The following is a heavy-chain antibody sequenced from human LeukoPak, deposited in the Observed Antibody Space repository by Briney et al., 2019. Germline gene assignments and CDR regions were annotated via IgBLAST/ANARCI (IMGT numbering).Heavy chain of an antibody. CDR2: ICNSDRNI. V-gene: IGHV3-48*03. CDR1: RFTFSSYE. J-gene: IGHJ6*04. D-gene: IGHD3-10*02. Sequence: GVPVRLSCAASRFTFSSYEMKWLPHAPGKARVGFLYICNSDRNIYYADSVRGRFTIYRDNAKNSLYLNMNSLRAEDTAVYYCEERGITMIGGVWGKGTTVTISS. CDR3: EERGITMIGGV.